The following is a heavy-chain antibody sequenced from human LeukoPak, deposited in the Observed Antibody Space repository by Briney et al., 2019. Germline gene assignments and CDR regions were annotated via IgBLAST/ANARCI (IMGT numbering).Heavy chain of an antibody. Sequence: PGGSLRLSCVASGFTFSRHTIHWVRQAPGKGLEWVAVIESDGTNKYHANSVKGRFTISRDNSKNTLYLQMNSLRPEDTALYFCARQDISLDDWGQGTLVTVSS. V-gene: IGHV3-30-3*01. CDR1: GFTFSRHT. D-gene: IGHD3-3*02. J-gene: IGHJ4*02. CDR2: IESDGTNK. CDR3: ARQDISLDD.